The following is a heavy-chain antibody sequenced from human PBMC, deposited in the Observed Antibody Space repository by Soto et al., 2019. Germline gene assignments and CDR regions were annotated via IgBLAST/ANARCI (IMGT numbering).Heavy chain of an antibody. Sequence: EVQLVESGGGLVHPGGSLRLSFAASGFTFSSYWMHWVRQAPGKGLGWVSCINCDGSSTSYADSVKGRFTISRDTAKNMLYLRLHSLMAGYTAVYYCLRTGLVLAAVSREDYWCLGSLVTVSS. D-gene: IGHD2-15*01. CDR1: GFTFSSYW. J-gene: IGHJ4*02. CDR2: INCDGSST. V-gene: IGHV3-74*01. CDR3: LRTGLVLAAVSREDY.